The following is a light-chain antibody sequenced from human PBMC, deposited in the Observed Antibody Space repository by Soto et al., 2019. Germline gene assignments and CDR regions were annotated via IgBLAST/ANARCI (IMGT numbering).Light chain of an antibody. CDR3: QQSYGTWT. Sequence: IQVTQSPSSLSASVRDRFTITFRASQSISSYLNWHQQKAGKAPKLLIHAASNLESGVPSRFSGSGSGTDFTLTISSLQPEDFATYYCQQSYGTWTFGQGTKVDI. V-gene: IGKV1-39*01. CDR1: QSISSY. J-gene: IGKJ1*01. CDR2: AAS.